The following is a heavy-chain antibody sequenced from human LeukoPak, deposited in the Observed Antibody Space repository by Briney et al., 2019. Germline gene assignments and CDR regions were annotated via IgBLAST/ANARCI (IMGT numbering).Heavy chain of an antibody. J-gene: IGHJ5*02. D-gene: IGHD3-10*01. CDR3: ARGSHYYGSGSLNWFDP. CDR1: GGTFSSYA. Sequence: GASVKVSCKASGGTFSSYAISWVRQAPGQGLEWMGGIIPIFGTANYAQKFQGRVTITADKSTSTAYMELSSLRSEDTAVYYCARGSHYYGSGSLNWFDPWGQGTLVTVSS. V-gene: IGHV1-69*06. CDR2: IIPIFGTA.